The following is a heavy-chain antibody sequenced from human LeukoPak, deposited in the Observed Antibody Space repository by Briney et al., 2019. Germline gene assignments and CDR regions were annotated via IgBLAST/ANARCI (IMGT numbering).Heavy chain of an antibody. J-gene: IGHJ4*02. D-gene: IGHD3-22*01. CDR1: GGTFSSYA. CDR3: ARGPHERSGYPDD. V-gene: IGHV1-69*05. CDR2: IIPIFGTA. Sequence: GASVKVSCKASGGTFSSYAISWVRQAPGQGLEWMGGIIPIFGTANYAQKFQGRVTITTDESTSTAYMELSSLRSEDTAVYYCARGPHERSGYPDDWGQGTLVTVSS.